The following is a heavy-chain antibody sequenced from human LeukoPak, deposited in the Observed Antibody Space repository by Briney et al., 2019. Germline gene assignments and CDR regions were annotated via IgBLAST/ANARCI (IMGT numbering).Heavy chain of an antibody. V-gene: IGHV3-30*18. CDR2: ISYDGGNK. J-gene: IGHJ4*02. D-gene: IGHD4-23*01. CDR3: VKGGGNSRPYFFDY. CDR1: GFTFSSYA. Sequence: GGSLRLSCAASGFTFSSYAMHWVRQAPGKGLEWVAVISYDGGNKYYADSVKGRFTVSRDSSKNTLYLQMNSLRAEDTAVYYCVKGGGNSRPYFFDYWGQGTLITVSS.